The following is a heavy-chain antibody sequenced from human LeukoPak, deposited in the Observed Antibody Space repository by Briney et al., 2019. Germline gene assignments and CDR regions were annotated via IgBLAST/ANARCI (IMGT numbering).Heavy chain of an antibody. CDR3: ATEKAFAFDI. CDR1: GFTFTTYS. J-gene: IGHJ3*02. CDR2: ISITSRTT. V-gene: IGHV3-48*02. Sequence: GGSLRLSCAASGFTFTTYSMNWVRQAPGKGLQWVSYISITSRTTNYADSVKGRFTISRDSAKNSLYLQMNSLRDEDTAVYYCATEKAFAFDIWGQGTEVTVSS.